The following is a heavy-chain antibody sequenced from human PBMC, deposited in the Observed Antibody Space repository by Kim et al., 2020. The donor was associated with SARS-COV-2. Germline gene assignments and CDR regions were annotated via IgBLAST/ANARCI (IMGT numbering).Heavy chain of an antibody. D-gene: IGHD2-8*02. CDR2: MNPNSGNT. V-gene: IGHV1-8*01. Sequence: ASVKVSCKASGYTFTSYDINWVRQATGQGLEWMGWMNPNSGNTGYAQKFQGRVTMTRNTSISTAYMELSSLRSEDTAVYYCARGSGVLVVYATYYYYYGMDVWGQGTTVTVSS. CDR1: GYTFTSYD. CDR3: ARGSGVLVVYATYYYYYGMDV. J-gene: IGHJ6*02.